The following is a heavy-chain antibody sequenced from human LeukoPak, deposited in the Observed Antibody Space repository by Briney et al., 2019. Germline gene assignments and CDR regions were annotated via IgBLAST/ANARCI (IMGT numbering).Heavy chain of an antibody. CDR2: INHSGST. J-gene: IGHJ3*02. CDR1: GGSISSGGYY. V-gene: IGHV4-39*07. Sequence: SETLSLTCTVSGGSISSGGYYWSWIRQPPGKGLEWIGEINHSGSTNYNPSLKSRVTISVDTSKNQFSLKLSSVTAADTAVYYCARDLKVSRDGYNDAFDIWGQGTMVTVSS. CDR3: ARDLKVSRDGYNDAFDI. D-gene: IGHD5-24*01.